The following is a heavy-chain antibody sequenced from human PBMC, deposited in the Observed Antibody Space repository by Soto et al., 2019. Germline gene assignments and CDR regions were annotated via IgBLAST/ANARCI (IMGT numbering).Heavy chain of an antibody. D-gene: IGHD2-21*02. CDR2: ITNSGDRT. V-gene: IGHV3-23*01. CDR3: AKETSGDWGYMDV. CDR1: GFTFVSYA. J-gene: IGHJ6*03. Sequence: EVQLLESGGGLVQRGGSLRLSFAAFGFTFVSYAMTWGRQAPGKGLEWVASITNSGDRTEYAFFVEGRFTISRDNSNNMLYLQMNTLRAGDTAFYYCAKETSGDWGYMDVWGRGTTVTVSS.